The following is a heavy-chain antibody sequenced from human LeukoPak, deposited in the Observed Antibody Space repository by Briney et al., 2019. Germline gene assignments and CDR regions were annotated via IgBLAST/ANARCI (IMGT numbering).Heavy chain of an antibody. CDR2: INHSGST. CDR3: ARRLRKGWFDP. J-gene: IGHJ5*02. CDR1: GGSFSGYY. D-gene: IGHD1-14*01. V-gene: IGHV4-34*01. Sequence: SETLSLTCAVYGGSFSGYYWSWLRQPPGHGLEWFGEINHSGSTNYNPSLKSRVTISVDTSKNQFSLELSSVTVADAVVYYCARRLRKGWFDPWGQGTLVTVSS.